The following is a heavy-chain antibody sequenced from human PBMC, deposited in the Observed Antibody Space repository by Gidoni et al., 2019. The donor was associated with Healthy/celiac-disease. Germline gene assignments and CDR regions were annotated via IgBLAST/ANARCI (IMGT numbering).Heavy chain of an antibody. D-gene: IGHD2-2*01. V-gene: IGHV3-48*02. CDR2: IRSSSSTI. Sequence: EVQLVESGGGLVQPGGSLSLSCAASGFTFSSSSMNWVRQAPGKGLEWVSYIRSSSSTIYYADSVKGRFTIARDNAKNSLYLQMNSLRDEDTAVYYCEREMSVVVPAALNWFDPWGQGTMVTVSS. J-gene: IGHJ5*02. CDR1: GFTFSSSS. CDR3: EREMSVVVPAALNWFDP.